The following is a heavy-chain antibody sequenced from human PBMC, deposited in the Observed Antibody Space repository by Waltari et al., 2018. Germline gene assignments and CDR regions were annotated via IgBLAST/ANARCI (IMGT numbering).Heavy chain of an antibody. D-gene: IGHD6-6*01. CDR2: ISSNGAYI. CDR1: GFTFSTYT. V-gene: IGHV3-21*01. CDR3: AREGGRGSSSSDWFDS. Sequence: DVQLVESGGGLVTPGGSLRLSCAASGFTFSTYTMNWVRQAPGKGLEWVSSISSNGAYIYYADSLGGQLTISRDNAKNSLSLQVNSLRADDTAVYYCAREGGRGSSSSDWFDSWGQGTLVTVSS. J-gene: IGHJ5*01.